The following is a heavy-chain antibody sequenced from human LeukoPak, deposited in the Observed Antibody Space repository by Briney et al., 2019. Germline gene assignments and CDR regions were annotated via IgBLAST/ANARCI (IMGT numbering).Heavy chain of an antibody. Sequence: PGGSLRLSCAASGFTFDAYGMSCGGQAPGQGREWGSGINLNGGSTGYADSVKGRFSISSDNAKNSLYLQMNSQRAEDTALYHCARSPLYDSSGNYYYGMDVWGQGTTVTVSS. CDR1: GFTFDAYG. V-gene: IGHV3-20*01. CDR2: INLNGGST. CDR3: ARSPLYDSSGNYYYGMDV. J-gene: IGHJ6*02. D-gene: IGHD3-22*01.